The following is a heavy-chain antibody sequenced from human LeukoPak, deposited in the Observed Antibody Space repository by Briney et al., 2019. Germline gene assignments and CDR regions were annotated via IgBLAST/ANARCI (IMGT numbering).Heavy chain of an antibody. J-gene: IGHJ4*02. V-gene: IGHV3-48*03. CDR2: FNGPGTTI. CDR1: GFTFSNYE. D-gene: IGHD3-16*01. Sequence: SGGSLRLSCAASGFTFSNYEMNWVRQAPGKGLEWVSYFNGPGTTIYYADSVKGRFTISRDDAKNSLYLQMNSLRAEDTAVYYCARNDPGDYWGQGALVTVSS. CDR3: ARNDPGDY.